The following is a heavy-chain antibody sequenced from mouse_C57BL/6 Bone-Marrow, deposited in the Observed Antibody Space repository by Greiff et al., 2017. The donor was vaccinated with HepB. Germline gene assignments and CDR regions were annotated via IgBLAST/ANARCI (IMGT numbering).Heavy chain of an antibody. CDR1: GYTFTSYW. V-gene: IGHV1-69*01. CDR2: IDPSDSYT. J-gene: IGHJ2*01. Sequence: LVESGAELVMPGASVKLSCKASGYTFTSYWMHWVKQRPGQGLEWIGEIDPSDSYTNYNQKFKGKSTLTVDKSSSTAYMQLSSLTSEDSAVYYCARGGGFDYWGQGTTLTVSS. D-gene: IGHD1-1*02. CDR3: ARGGGFDY.